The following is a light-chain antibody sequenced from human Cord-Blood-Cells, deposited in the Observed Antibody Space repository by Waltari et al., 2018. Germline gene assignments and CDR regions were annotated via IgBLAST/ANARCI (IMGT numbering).Light chain of an antibody. J-gene: IGKJ3*01. CDR3: QQYDNLIFT. Sequence: DIQMTQSPSSVSASVGDRVTITCQASQDISNYLNWYQQKPGKAPKLLIYDASNLETGVPSRFSGSGSGTDFTFTISSLQPEDIATYYCQQYDNLIFTFGPGTKVDIK. V-gene: IGKV1-33*01. CDR2: DAS. CDR1: QDISNY.